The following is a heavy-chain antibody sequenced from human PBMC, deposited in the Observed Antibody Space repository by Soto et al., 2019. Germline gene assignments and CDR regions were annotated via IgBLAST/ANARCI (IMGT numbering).Heavy chain of an antibody. CDR3: ARDGRQLVRLAY. CDR1: GFTFSSYS. CDR2: ISSSSSYI. V-gene: IGHV3-21*01. D-gene: IGHD6-6*01. Sequence: GGSLRLSCAASGFTFSSYSMNWVRQAPGKGLEWVSSISSSSSYIYYADSVKGRFTISRDNAKNSLYLQMNSLRAEDTAVYYCARDGRQLVRLAYWGQGTLVTVSS. J-gene: IGHJ4*02.